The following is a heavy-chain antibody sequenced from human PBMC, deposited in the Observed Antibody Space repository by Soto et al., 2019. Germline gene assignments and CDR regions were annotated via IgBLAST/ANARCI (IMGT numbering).Heavy chain of an antibody. CDR3: ARRGACDDHGSGSNRGSYD. D-gene: IGHD3-3*01. J-gene: IGHJ4*02. CDR1: GYSFTSYW. CDR2: VYPGDSDT. Sequence: REALKVSCEGSGYSFTSYWIGRVRQMPGKSLVWVGIVYPGDSDTRYSPSFQGQVTISADKSTSTAYLQWSSLEASDTAMYYCARRGACDDHGSGSNRGSYDRGQGTLVTVSS. V-gene: IGHV5-51*01.